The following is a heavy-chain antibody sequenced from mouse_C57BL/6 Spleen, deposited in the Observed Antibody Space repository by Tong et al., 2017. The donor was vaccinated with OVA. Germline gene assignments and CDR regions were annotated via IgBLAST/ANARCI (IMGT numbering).Heavy chain of an antibody. CDR1: GYTFTSYW. D-gene: IGHD2-3*01. CDR3: ARIYDGYPAWFAY. CDR2: IDPSDSYT. Sequence: VQPQESGAELVKPGASVKLSCKASGYTFTSYWVHWVKQRPGQGLEWIGEIDPSDSYTNYNQKFKGKATLTVDKSSSTAYMQLSSLTSEDSAVYYCARIYDGYPAWFAYWGQGTLVTVSA. V-gene: IGHV1-69*02. J-gene: IGHJ3*01.